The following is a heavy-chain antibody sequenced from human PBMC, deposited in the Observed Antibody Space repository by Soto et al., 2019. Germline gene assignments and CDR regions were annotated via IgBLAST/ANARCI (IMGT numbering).Heavy chain of an antibody. CDR2: IGTAGDT. J-gene: IGHJ6*03. CDR3: ARGLPKGIVDIVVVPAASMDV. V-gene: IGHV3-13*01. Sequence: GGSLRLSCAASGFTFSSYDMHWVRQATGKGLEWVSAIGTAGDTYYPGSVKGRFTISRENAKNSLYLQMNSLRAGDTAVCYCARGLPKGIVDIVVVPAASMDVWGKGTTVTVSS. CDR1: GFTFSSYD. D-gene: IGHD2-2*01.